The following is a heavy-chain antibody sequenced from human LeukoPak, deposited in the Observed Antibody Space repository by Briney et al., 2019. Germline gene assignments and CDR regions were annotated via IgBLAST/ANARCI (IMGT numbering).Heavy chain of an antibody. V-gene: IGHV1-69*05. J-gene: IGHJ4*02. D-gene: IGHD5-12*01. Sequence: SVKVSCKASGGTFSSYAISWVRQAPGQGLEWMGGIIPIFGTANYAQKFQGRVTITTDESTSPAYMELSSLRSEDTAVYYCARDGPSGYDYSFDYWGQGTLVTVSS. CDR2: IIPIFGTA. CDR1: GGTFSSYA. CDR3: ARDGPSGYDYSFDY.